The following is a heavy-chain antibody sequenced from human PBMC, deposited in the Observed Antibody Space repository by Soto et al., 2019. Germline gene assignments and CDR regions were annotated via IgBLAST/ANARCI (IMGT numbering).Heavy chain of an antibody. CDR2: FNPIFETA. Sequence: QVQLVQSGAEVKKPGSSVKVSCKASGGTFSSYAISWVRQAPGQGLEWMGGFNPIFETANYAQKFQGRVTINADESTNTDYMELSSLRSEDTAVYYCTRGITLIRGFIPPGYYCGMDVGGQGTTVAVSS. CDR1: GGTFSSYA. CDR3: TRGITLIRGFIPPGYYCGMDV. V-gene: IGHV1-69*01. J-gene: IGHJ6*02. D-gene: IGHD3-10*01.